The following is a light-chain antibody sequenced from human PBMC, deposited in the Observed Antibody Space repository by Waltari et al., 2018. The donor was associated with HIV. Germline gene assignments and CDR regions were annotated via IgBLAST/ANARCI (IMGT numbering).Light chain of an antibody. V-gene: IGKV3-11*01. CDR2: DAA. J-gene: IGKJ4*01. CDR3: QQRSNWPLT. Sequence: EIVLTQSPATLSLSPGERATLPCRASQSVGSYLAWYQQKPGQALSLLIYDAAMRATDIPARFSGSGSGTDFTLTISSLEPEDFAVYDCQQRSNWPLTFGGGTKVEIK. CDR1: QSVGSY.